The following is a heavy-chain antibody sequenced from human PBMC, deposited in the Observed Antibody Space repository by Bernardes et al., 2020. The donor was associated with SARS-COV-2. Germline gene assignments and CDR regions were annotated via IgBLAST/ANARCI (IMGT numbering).Heavy chain of an antibody. V-gene: IGHV3-30*18. D-gene: IGHD6-13*01. Sequence: GGSLRLSCAASRFSFSTYGMYWVRQAPGKGLEWVAVISSDGSTTYYTDPVKGRFTISRDNSKNTLYLQMNSLRAEDTAVYYCANAIAATATGFQHWGQGTLVTVSS. CDR1: RFSFSTYG. J-gene: IGHJ1*01. CDR2: ISSDGSTT. CDR3: ANAIAATATGFQH.